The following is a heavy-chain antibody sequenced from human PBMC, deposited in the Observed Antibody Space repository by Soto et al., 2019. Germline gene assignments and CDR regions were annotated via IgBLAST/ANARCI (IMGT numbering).Heavy chain of an antibody. CDR1: GFTFGDYG. V-gene: IGHV3-21*01. CDR2: ISGSSSYR. Sequence: EVQLVESGGGLVKPGGSLRLSCAASGFTFGDYGFNWVRQAPGKGLEWVSSISGSSSYRYYADSMKGRFTISRDNAKNSVFLEMNCLGAEDTAVYYCARSNYFAIDYWGQGVLVTVSS. CDR3: ARSNYFAIDY. D-gene: IGHD4-4*01. J-gene: IGHJ4*02.